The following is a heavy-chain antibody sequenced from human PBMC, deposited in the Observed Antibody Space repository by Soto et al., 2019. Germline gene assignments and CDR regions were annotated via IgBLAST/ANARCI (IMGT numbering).Heavy chain of an antibody. CDR3: ATSRSFDY. Sequence: EVQLVESGGGLVHPGGSLRLTCAASGFTFSSDWMHWVRQVPGKGLVWVSRINSDGSSTSYADSVKGRFTISRDNAKNTLYLQMNGLTGEDTGVYYCATSRSFDYWGQGSLVIVSS. V-gene: IGHV3-74*01. J-gene: IGHJ4*02. CDR2: INSDGSST. CDR1: GFTFSSDW.